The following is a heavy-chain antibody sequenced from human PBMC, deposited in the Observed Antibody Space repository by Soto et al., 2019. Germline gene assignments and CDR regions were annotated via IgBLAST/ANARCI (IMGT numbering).Heavy chain of an antibody. CDR2: ISGDGSST. CDR3: ARSLPGTYGAFDL. V-gene: IGHV3-74*01. J-gene: IGHJ3*01. D-gene: IGHD1-7*01. Sequence: EVQLVDSGGGLVQPGGPLRLSCAASEFTFRSYWMHWVRQSPGKGLVWVSRISGDGSSTTYADSVRGRFTISRDNAKNTVYLQMDSLRAEATDVYYCARSLPGTYGAFDLWGKGTMVTVS. CDR1: EFTFRSYW.